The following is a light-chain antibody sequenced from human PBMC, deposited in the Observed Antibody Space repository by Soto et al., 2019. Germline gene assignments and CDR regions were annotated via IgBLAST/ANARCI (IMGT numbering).Light chain of an antibody. CDR2: AAS. CDR1: QYIGRY. Sequence: DIQMTQSPSSLSASVGDRVTITCRAGQYIGRYLNWYQQKPGKAPKLLIYAASSLHSWVPSRFSGSGSGTDFTLTISSLQPEDFATYYCQQSFGTPLTFGGGTKVEIK. J-gene: IGKJ4*01. V-gene: IGKV1-39*01. CDR3: QQSFGTPLT.